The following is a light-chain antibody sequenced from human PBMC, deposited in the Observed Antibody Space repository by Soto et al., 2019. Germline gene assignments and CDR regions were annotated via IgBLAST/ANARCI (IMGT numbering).Light chain of an antibody. V-gene: IGKV3-20*01. J-gene: IGKJ4*01. Sequence: EVVLTQTKGTLSLSPGERATLSCRASQSVIRRSLAWYQHKPGQAPRLLISGASSRATGIPDRFSGSGSGTDFTLTISRLEPEDFAVYHCQQYGSSPLLTFGGGTKVDI. CDR2: GAS. CDR3: QQYGSSPLLT. CDR1: QSVIRRS.